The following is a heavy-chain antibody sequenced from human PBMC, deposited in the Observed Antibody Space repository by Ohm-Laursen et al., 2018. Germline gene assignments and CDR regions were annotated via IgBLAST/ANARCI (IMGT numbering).Heavy chain of an antibody. D-gene: IGHD5-18*01. CDR1: GDSITSYF. J-gene: IGHJ4*02. CDR2: MHYTGSA. V-gene: IGHV4-59*01. CDR3: ARGGSYGPNYFDH. Sequence: VTLSLTCTVSGDSITSYFWGWIRQPPGKGLQWIAYMHYTGSAKYHPSLNSRVTMSVDTSKSQFSLKLTSVTAADTAVYYCARGGSYGPNYFDHWGQGTLVTVSS.